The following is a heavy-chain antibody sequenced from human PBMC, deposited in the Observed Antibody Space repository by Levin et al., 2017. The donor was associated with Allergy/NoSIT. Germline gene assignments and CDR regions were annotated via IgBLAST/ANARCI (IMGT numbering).Heavy chain of an antibody. CDR1: GFTFSSYW. CDR3: ARTHYDFWSGYYFYFDY. Sequence: GESLKISCAASGFTFSSYWMSWVRQTPGKGLEWVANIKQDGSEKYYVDSVKGRFTLSRDNAKNSLYLQMNSLRAEDTAVYYCARTHYDFWSGYYFYFDYWGQGTLVTVSS. V-gene: IGHV3-7*01. CDR2: IKQDGSEK. D-gene: IGHD3-3*01. J-gene: IGHJ4*02.